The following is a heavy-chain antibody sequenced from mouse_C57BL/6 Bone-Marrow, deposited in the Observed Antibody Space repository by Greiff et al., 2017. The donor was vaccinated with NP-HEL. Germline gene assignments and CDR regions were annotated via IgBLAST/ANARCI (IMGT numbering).Heavy chain of an antibody. J-gene: IGHJ2*01. CDR2: ISDGGSYT. V-gene: IGHV5-4*03. CDR3: ARASYYYGSSYED. CDR1: GFTFSSYA. D-gene: IGHD1-1*01. Sequence: DVMLVESGGGLVKPGGSLKLSCAASGFTFSSYAMSWVRQTPEKRLEWVATISDGGSYTYYPDNVKGRFTISRDNAKNNLYLQMSHLNSEDTAMYYCARASYYYGSSYEDWGQGTTLTVSS.